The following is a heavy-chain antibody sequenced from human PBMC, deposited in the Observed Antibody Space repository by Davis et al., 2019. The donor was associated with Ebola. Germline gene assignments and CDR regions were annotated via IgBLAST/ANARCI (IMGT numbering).Heavy chain of an antibody. CDR3: ARDAFSLSRYDTEDH. D-gene: IGHD3-9*01. V-gene: IGHV3-23*01. Sequence: GESLKISCAASGFTFNSYAMSWVRQAPGKGLEWVSGISGPGGSTYYPDSVKGRFTISRDNARDSLYLQMDSLRVEDTAIYYCARDAFSLSRYDTEDHWGQGTLVTVSS. J-gene: IGHJ4*02. CDR1: GFTFNSYA. CDR2: ISGPGGST.